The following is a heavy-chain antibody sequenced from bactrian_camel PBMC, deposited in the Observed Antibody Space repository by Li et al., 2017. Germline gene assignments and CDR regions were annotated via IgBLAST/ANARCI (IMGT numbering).Heavy chain of an antibody. V-gene: IGHV3S55*01. CDR2: IDIDGST. J-gene: IGHJ4*01. CDR1: GDTIGRYC. Sequence: HVQLVESGGGSVQVGGSLRLSCVASGDTIGRYCMGWFRQIPDREREGVAAIDIDGSTSYADSVEGRFTVSRDNAKNTVYLQLNSLKSEDTALYYCAGAPPNGLIYQWAYEYHYWGQGTQVTVS. CDR3: AGAPPNGLIYQWAYEYHY. D-gene: IGHD3*01.